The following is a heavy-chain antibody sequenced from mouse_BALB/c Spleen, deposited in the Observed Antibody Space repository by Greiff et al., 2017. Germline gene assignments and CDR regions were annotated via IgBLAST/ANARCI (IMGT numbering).Heavy chain of an antibody. D-gene: IGHD2-1*01. V-gene: IGHV10-1*02. CDR1: GFTFNTYA. J-gene: IGHJ3*01. Sequence: EVMLVESGGGLVQPKGSLKLSCAASGFTFNTYAMNWVRQAPGKGLEWVARIRSKSNNYATYYADSVKDRFTISRDDSQSMLYLQMNNLKTEDTAMYYCVRQDGNTGGFAYWGQGTLVTVSA. CDR3: VRQDGNTGGFAY. CDR2: IRSKSNNYAT.